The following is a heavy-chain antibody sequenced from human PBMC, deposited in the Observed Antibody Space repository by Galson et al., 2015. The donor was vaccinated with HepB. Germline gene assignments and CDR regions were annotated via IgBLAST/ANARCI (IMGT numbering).Heavy chain of an antibody. CDR3: ARATYGGWNGFDY. Sequence: ALRLPCAASGITFSSCSMNWVRQAPGKGLEWVSYISSSGTGIHYADSVKGRFTISRDNAKNSLYLQMNSLRDEDTAVYYCARATYGGWNGFDYWGQGTLVTVSS. CDR1: GITFSSCS. CDR2: ISSSGTGI. J-gene: IGHJ4*02. D-gene: IGHD4/OR15-4a*01. V-gene: IGHV3-48*02.